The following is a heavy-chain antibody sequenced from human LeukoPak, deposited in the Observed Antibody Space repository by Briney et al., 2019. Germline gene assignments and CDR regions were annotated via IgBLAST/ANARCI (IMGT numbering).Heavy chain of an antibody. CDR2: ISSGSKYI. CDR1: VFTFSSYS. J-gene: IGHJ4*02. CDR3: ARALSYSYGSMDF. D-gene: IGHD5-18*01. V-gene: IGHV3-21*01. Sequence: GGSLRLSCAASVFTFSSYSMNWVRQAPGKGLEWVSSISSGSKYIYNADSVKGRFTISRDNAKNSLYLQMNSLRAEDTAVYYCARALSYSYGSMDFWGQGTLVTVSS.